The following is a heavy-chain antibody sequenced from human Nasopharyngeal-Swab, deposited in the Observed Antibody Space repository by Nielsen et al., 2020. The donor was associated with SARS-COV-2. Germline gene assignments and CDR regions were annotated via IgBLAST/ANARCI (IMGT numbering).Heavy chain of an antibody. D-gene: IGHD3-22*01. CDR2: INGDGSST. V-gene: IGHV3-74*01. CDR1: GFTFGNHW. J-gene: IGHJ4*02. Sequence: GESLKISCVASGFTFGNHWMHWVRQVPGKGLVWVSHINGDGSSTTYADSVKGRFTISRDNAKNTLYLQMDNLRAEDTAVYYCTRLTYYYDSSSGGWGQGTLVTVSS. CDR3: TRLTYYYDSSSGG.